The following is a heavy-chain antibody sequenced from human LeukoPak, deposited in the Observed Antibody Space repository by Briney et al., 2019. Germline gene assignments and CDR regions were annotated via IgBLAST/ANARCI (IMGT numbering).Heavy chain of an antibody. J-gene: IGHJ6*02. V-gene: IGHV3-30-3*02. CDR3: AKDGGLLYYYYYGIDV. D-gene: IGHD3-10*01. CDR2: ISYDGSNK. CDR1: GFTFSSYA. Sequence: GGSLRLSCAASGFTFSSYAMHWVRQAPGKGLEWVAVISYDGSNKYYADSVKGRFTISRDNSKNTLYLQMNSLRAEDTAVYYCAKDGGLLYYYYYGIDVWGQGTTVTVSS.